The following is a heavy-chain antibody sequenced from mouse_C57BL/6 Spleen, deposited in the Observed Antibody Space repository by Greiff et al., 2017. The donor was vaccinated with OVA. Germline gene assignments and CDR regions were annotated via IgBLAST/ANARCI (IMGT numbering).Heavy chain of an antibody. D-gene: IGHD2-5*01. Sequence: EVKLVESGGDLVKPGGSLKLSCAASGFTFSSYGMSWVRQTPDKRLEWVATISSGGSYTYYPDSVKGRFTISRDNAKNTLYLQMSSLKSEDTAMYYCARHGSNYEMDYWGQGTSVTVSS. CDR1: GFTFSSYG. CDR3: ARHGSNYEMDY. V-gene: IGHV5-6*01. CDR2: ISSGGSYT. J-gene: IGHJ4*01.